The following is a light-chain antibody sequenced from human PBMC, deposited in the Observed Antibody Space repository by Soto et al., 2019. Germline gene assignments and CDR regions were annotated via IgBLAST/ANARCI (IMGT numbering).Light chain of an antibody. V-gene: IGKV3-15*01. CDR3: QQYNNWPPWT. CDR2: GAS. J-gene: IGKJ1*01. Sequence: EVVMTQSLANLSLSTGAGATLSCWLSQNVANYLDWYQQKPGQATRLLIYGASTRATGIPARFSGSGSGTEFTLTISSLQSEDFAVYYCQQYNNWPPWTLGQGTKV. CDR1: QNVANY.